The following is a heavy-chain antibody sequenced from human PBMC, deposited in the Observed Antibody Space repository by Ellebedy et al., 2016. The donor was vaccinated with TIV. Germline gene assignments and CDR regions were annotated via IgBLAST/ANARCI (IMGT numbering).Heavy chain of an antibody. Sequence: GESLKISCAASGFTFSSSAMSWVRQAPGKGLEWVSSIRSGGDTSYAGSVKGRFSISRDNSESTLYLQMNNLRVEDTAVYYCAKQSVVGPSSCFDYWGQGALVTVSS. CDR2: IRSGGDT. D-gene: IGHD6-19*01. CDR3: AKQSVVGPSSCFDY. V-gene: IGHV3-23*01. CDR1: GFTFSSSA. J-gene: IGHJ4*02.